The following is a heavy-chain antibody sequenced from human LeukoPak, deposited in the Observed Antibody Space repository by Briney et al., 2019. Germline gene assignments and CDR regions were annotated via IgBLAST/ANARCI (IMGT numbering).Heavy chain of an antibody. D-gene: IGHD6-19*01. Sequence: SQTLSLTCALSGDSVSSNSAAWSWIRQSPSRGLEWLGRTYYRSKWYDDYAVSVKSRITINPDTSKNQFSLQLNSVTPEDTAVYYCARSSGWDFDYWGQGTLVTVSS. V-gene: IGHV6-1*01. J-gene: IGHJ4*02. CDR3: ARSSGWDFDY. CDR2: TYYRSKWYD. CDR1: GDSVSSNSAA.